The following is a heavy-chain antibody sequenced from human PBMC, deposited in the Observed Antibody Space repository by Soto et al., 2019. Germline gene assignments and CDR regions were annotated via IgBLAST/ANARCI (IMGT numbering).Heavy chain of an antibody. J-gene: IGHJ5*02. CDR3: ARDWVAASNYFDP. D-gene: IGHD4-4*01. V-gene: IGHV3-21*01. CDR2: IGSSSTHT. CDR1: GFIFSSYD. Sequence: EVQVVESGGGLVKPGGSLRLSCVTSGFIFSSYDMYWIRQAPGKGLEWVSSIGSSSTHTYYADSVKGRFTISRDNAKNSLFLHMYSLRADDTAVYYCARDWVAASNYFDPWGQGTLVTVSS.